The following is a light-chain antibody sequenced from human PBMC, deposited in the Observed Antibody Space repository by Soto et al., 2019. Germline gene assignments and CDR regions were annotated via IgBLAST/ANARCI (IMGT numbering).Light chain of an antibody. J-gene: IGKJ3*01. Sequence: EIVLTQSPGTLSLSPGERATLSCRASQSINNRYLAWYQQKPGQAPRLLIYGASSRATGIPDRFIGSVSGTDFTLTISRLEPEDVAVYYCQQFGSSPGFTFGPGTKVDIK. V-gene: IGKV3-20*01. CDR3: QQFGSSPGFT. CDR1: QSINNRY. CDR2: GAS.